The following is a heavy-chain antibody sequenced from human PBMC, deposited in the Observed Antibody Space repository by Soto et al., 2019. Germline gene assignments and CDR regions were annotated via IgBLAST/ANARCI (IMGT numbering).Heavy chain of an antibody. CDR3: ARVVKYYGSGTLYYFDY. J-gene: IGHJ4*02. CDR2: IYHSGST. D-gene: IGHD3-10*01. V-gene: IGHV4-4*02. CDR1: GGSISSSNW. Sequence: PSETLSLTCAVSGGSISSSNWWSWVRQPPGKGLEWIGEIYHSGSTNYNPSLKSRVTISLDKPKNQFSLKLSSVTAADTAVYYCARVVKYYGSGTLYYFDYWGQGTLVTVSS.